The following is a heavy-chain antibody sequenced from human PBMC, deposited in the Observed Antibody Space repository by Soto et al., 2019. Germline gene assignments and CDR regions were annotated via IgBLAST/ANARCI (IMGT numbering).Heavy chain of an antibody. D-gene: IGHD6-19*01. Sequence: SETLSLTCAVYGGSFSGYYWSWIRQPPGKGLEWIGEINHSGSTKYNPSLKSRVTISVDTSKNQFSLKLSSVTAADTAVYYCAILHGGSGWYWGAFDIWGQGTMVTVSS. CDR2: INHSGST. CDR1: GGSFSGYY. V-gene: IGHV4-34*01. CDR3: AILHGGSGWYWGAFDI. J-gene: IGHJ3*02.